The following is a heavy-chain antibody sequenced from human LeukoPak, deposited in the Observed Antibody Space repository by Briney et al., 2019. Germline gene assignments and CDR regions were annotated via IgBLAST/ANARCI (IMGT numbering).Heavy chain of an antibody. D-gene: IGHD6-19*01. CDR2: ISSTSSYI. V-gene: IGHV3-21*01. CDR1: GFTFSSYS. Sequence: PGGSLRLSCAASGFTFSSYSMTWVRQAPGKGLEWVSSISSTSSYIYYADSVKGRFTISRDNAKNSLYLQMNSLRAEDTAVYYCARGSVAGVRAFDIWGQGTMVTVSS. J-gene: IGHJ3*02. CDR3: ARGSVAGVRAFDI.